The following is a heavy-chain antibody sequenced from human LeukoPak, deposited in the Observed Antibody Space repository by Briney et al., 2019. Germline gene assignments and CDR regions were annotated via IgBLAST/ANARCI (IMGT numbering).Heavy chain of an antibody. V-gene: IGHV4-4*07. CDR2: IYSSGDT. J-gene: IGHJ4*02. Sequence: PSETLSLTCTVSGGSISTYYWSWIRQPAGKGLEWIGRIYSSGDTNYNPSLKSRVTLSVDMSKNEFSLKLISVTAADTAVYYCARHSSLRTFDYWGQGTLVTVSS. D-gene: IGHD1-1*01. CDR3: ARHSSLRTFDY. CDR1: GGSISTYY.